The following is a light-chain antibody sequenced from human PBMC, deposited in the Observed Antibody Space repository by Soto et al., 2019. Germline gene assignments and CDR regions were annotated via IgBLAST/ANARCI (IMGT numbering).Light chain of an antibody. V-gene: IGKV3-15*01. CDR2: GAS. J-gene: IGKJ4*01. Sequence: EIVMTHSPATLSVSPGERATLSCRASQSVSNNLAWYQQKPGQAPRLLIYGASTRATAIPARFSGSGSGTEFTLTISSLQSEDVATYYCQKYDSGLRTFGGGTTVEIK. CDR3: QKYDSGLRT. CDR1: QSVSNN.